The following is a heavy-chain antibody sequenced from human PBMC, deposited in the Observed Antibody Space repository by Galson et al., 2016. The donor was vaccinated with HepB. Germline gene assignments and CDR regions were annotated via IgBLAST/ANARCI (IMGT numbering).Heavy chain of an antibody. J-gene: IGHJ3*02. CDR1: GFPLRCYA. Sequence: SLRLSCAASGFPLRCYAMSWVRQAPGKGLEWVSAISASGGNTYYADSVMGRFTIPRDNSKNTLYLQMNSLRAEDTAIYYCAKDIPPRGHDAFDIWGRGTMVTVSS. D-gene: IGHD2-21*01. CDR2: ISASGGNT. V-gene: IGHV3-23*01. CDR3: AKDIPPRGHDAFDI.